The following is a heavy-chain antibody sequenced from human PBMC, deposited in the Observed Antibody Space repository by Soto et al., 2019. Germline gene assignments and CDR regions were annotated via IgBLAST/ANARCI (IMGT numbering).Heavy chain of an antibody. V-gene: IGHV5-51*01. D-gene: IGHD6-6*01. CDR2: IYPGDSDT. Sequence: GESLKISCKGSGYSFTSYWIGWVRQMPGKGLEWMGIIYPGDSDTRYSPSFQGQVTISADKSISTAYLQWSSLKASDTAMDYCARLRIAARKGYYYGMDVWGQGTTVTVSS. CDR3: ARLRIAARKGYYYGMDV. J-gene: IGHJ6*02. CDR1: GYSFTSYW.